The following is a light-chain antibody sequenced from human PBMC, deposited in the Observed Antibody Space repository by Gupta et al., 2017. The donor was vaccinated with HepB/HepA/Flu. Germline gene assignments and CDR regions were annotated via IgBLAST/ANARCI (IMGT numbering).Light chain of an antibody. CDR1: QNIITY. V-gene: IGKV3-11*01. J-gene: IGKJ4*01. Sequence: EIVLTQSPATLSLSPGERATLSCRARQNIITYLAWYQQKPGQPPRLLVHDAFNRANGVPARFIGSRSGTDFTLTISSLEPEDSAFYYCQQRSNCPITFGGGTKVAIK. CDR2: DAF. CDR3: QQRSNCPIT.